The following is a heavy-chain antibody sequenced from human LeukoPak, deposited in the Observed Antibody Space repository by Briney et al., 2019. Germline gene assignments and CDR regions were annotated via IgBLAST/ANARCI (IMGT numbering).Heavy chain of an antibody. CDR2: ISAGSTNK. D-gene: IGHD2-15*01. CDR3: GKGRAVVGAAGPDR. Sequence: PGGSLRLSCVASGFTFSGFAMIWVRQVPGKGLEWVSSISAGSTNKYYADSVKGRFTVSRDNSKNTLYLQMNSLRAEDTAIYYCGKGRAVVGAAGPDRWGQGTLVTVSS. J-gene: IGHJ5*02. V-gene: IGHV3-23*01. CDR1: GFTFSGFA.